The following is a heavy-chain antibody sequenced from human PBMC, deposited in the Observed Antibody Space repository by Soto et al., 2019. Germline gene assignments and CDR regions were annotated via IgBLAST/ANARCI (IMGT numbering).Heavy chain of an antibody. J-gene: IGHJ5*02. Sequence: QVQLVQSGAEVKKPGASVKVSCKASGYTFTSYDINWVRQATGQGLEWMGWMNPNSGNTAYAQKFLGRVTMTRNTSITPASMERSSLRSEDTAVYYCARERTRGFDPWGQGTLVTVSS. CDR3: ARERTRGFDP. CDR1: GYTFTSYD. CDR2: MNPNSGNT. V-gene: IGHV1-8*01.